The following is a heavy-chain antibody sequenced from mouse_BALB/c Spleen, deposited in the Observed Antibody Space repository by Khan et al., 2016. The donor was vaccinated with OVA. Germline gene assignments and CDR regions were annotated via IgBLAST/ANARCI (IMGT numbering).Heavy chain of an antibody. CDR3: AEGLFLYSFDY. J-gene: IGHJ2*01. V-gene: IGHV5-6-5*01. CDR1: GFTFSSYA. Sequence: EVELVESGGGLVKPGGSLKLSCAASGFTFSSYAMSWVRQTPETRLEWVASISSGGFTYYPDSVKGRFTISRDNDRKILYLQMSSMRSGDTAMYYWAEGLFLYSFDYWGQGTTLTVSS. CDR2: ISSGGFT. D-gene: IGHD6-1*01.